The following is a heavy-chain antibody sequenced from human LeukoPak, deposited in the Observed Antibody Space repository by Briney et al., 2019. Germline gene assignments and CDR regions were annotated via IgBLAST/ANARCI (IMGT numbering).Heavy chain of an antibody. CDR2: TYYRSKWYN. CDR3: ARDIGTSGWYTFYY. D-gene: IGHD6-19*01. V-gene: IGHV6-1*01. Sequence: SQTLSLTCAISGDSVSSKNGAWNWIRQSPSRGLEWLGRTYYRSKWYNDYAEFIQGRITINPDTSKNQFSLQLNSVTPEDTAVYFCARDIGTSGWYTFYYWGQGTLVTVSS. J-gene: IGHJ4*02. CDR1: GDSVSSKNGA.